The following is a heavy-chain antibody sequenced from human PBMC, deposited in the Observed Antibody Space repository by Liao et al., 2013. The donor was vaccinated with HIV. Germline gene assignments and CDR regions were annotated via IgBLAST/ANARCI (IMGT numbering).Heavy chain of an antibody. V-gene: IGHV4-39*07. D-gene: IGHD3-3*01. CDR1: GGSINSSSYH. CDR3: ARGYFDFWSGHRGYYFDY. Sequence: QLQLQESGPGLVKPSETLSLTCTVSGGSINSSSYHWGWIRQPPGKGLEWIGSIYYSGSTYYNPSLKSRVTISLDTSKNQFSLKLSSVTAADTAVYYCARGYFDFWSGHRGYYFDYWGQGTLVIVSS. CDR2: IYYSGST. J-gene: IGHJ4*02.